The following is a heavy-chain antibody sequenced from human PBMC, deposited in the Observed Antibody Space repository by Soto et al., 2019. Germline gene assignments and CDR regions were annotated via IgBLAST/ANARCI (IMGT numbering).Heavy chain of an antibody. CDR2: ISSSSSTI. D-gene: IGHD1-26*01. V-gene: IGHV3-48*02. Sequence: GGSLRLSCAASGFTFSSYIMNWVRQAPGKGLEWVSYISSSSSTIYYADSVKGRFTISRDNAKNSLYLQMNSLRDEDTAVYYCARGEGYYYYYGMDVWGQGTTVTVSS. J-gene: IGHJ6*02. CDR1: GFTFSSYI. CDR3: ARGEGYYYYYGMDV.